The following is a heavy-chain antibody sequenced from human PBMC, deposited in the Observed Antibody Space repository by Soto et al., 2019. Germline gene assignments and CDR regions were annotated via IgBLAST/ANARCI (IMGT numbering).Heavy chain of an antibody. CDR1: GFTFSSYA. D-gene: IGHD5-18*01. Sequence: EVQLLESGGGLVQPGGSLRLSCAASGFTFSSYAMSWVRQAPGKGLEWVSAISGSGGSTYYADSVKGRFTISRDNSKNTVYLQMKSLRAEDTAVYYCAKGAAMVKGGGYFDYWGQGTLVTVSS. J-gene: IGHJ4*02. CDR3: AKGAAMVKGGGYFDY. V-gene: IGHV3-23*01. CDR2: ISGSGGST.